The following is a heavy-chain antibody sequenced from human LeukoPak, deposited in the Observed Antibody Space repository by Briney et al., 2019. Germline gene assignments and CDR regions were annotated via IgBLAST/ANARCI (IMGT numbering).Heavy chain of an antibody. CDR1: GFTFNSYA. V-gene: IGHV3-53*01. D-gene: IGHD6-19*01. CDR3: ARDRGMAVAGLPERYYYYYMDV. J-gene: IGHJ6*03. CDR2: IYSGGST. Sequence: GGTLRLSCAASGFTFNSYAMSWVRQAPGKGLEWVSAIYSGGSTYYADSVKGRFTISRDNSKNTLYLQMNSLRAEDTAVYYCARDRGMAVAGLPERYYYYYMDVWGKGTTVTISS.